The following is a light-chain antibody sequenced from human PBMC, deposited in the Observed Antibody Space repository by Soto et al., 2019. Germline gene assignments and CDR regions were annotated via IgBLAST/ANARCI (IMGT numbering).Light chain of an antibody. Sequence: DIQMTQSPSSQSASVGDRVTITCRASQSISSYLNWYQQKPGKAPKLLIYAASSLQSGVPSRFSGSGSGTDFTLTISSLQPEDFATYYCQQSYSTPLTCGGGTKVDIK. CDR3: QQSYSTPLT. J-gene: IGKJ4*01. V-gene: IGKV1-39*01. CDR1: QSISSY. CDR2: AAS.